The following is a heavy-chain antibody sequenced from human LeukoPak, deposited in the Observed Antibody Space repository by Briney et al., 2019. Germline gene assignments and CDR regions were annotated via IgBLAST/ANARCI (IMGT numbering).Heavy chain of an antibody. CDR2: FDPEDGET. Sequence: ASVKVSCNVSGYTLTELSMHGVRQAPGKGREWMGGFDPEDGETIYAQKFQGRVTMTEHTSTATAYMEIRSLRSEDTDVYYCATGPWGWFHPWGQGTLVTVSS. D-gene: IGHD3-16*01. J-gene: IGHJ5*02. CDR1: GYTLTELS. CDR3: ATGPWGWFHP. V-gene: IGHV1-24*01.